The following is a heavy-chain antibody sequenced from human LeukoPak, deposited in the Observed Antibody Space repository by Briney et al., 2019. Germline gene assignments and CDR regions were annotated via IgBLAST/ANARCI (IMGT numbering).Heavy chain of an antibody. CDR3: AKGASSGWLLYWFDP. CDR1: GFTFSDYV. D-gene: IGHD6-19*01. J-gene: IGHJ5*02. V-gene: IGHV3-23*01. Sequence: GGSLRLSCAASGFTFSDYVVTWVRQAPGRGLEWVSGVSGSGVSTYYADSVKGRFTISRDNSKNTLYQQMNSLRAEDTAVYYCAKGASSGWLLYWFDPWGQGTLVTVSS. CDR2: VSGSGVST.